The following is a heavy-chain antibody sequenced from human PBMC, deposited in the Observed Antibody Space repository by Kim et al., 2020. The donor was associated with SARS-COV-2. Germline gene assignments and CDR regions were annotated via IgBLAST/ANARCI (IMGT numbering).Heavy chain of an antibody. V-gene: IGHV1-2*02. CDR1: GYTFTDYY. Sequence: ASVKVSCKASGYTFTDYYIHWVRQAPGQGLEWMGWINPYSGDTNYAQKFQGRVTMTRDTSISTPYVELSSLRSDDTAVYYCARYAPFWSGPYLDFWGQGT. CDR2: INPYSGDT. CDR3: ARYAPFWSGPYLDF. D-gene: IGHD3-3*01. J-gene: IGHJ4*02.